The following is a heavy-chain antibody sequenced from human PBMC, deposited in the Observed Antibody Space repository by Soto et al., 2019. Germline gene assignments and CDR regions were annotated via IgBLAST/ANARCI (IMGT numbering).Heavy chain of an antibody. Sequence: QVQLVQSGTEVKKPGASVKVSCLASAYTFTSYAIHCVRQAPGQRLEWMGWINAGNGDTKYSQKFQARVTITRDTSASTAYMELSGLTSGDTAVYYCARSLVGARGEILYHGMDVWGQGTTVTVSS. V-gene: IGHV1-3*01. D-gene: IGHD1-26*01. J-gene: IGHJ6*01. CDR1: AYTFTSYA. CDR2: INAGNGDT. CDR3: ARSLVGARGEILYHGMDV.